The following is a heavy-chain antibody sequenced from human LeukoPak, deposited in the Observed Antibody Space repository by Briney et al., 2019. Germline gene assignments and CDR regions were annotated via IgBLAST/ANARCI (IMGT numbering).Heavy chain of an antibody. V-gene: IGHV3-30*18. CDR2: TSYDGNNE. Sequence: GGSLRLSCAASGFAFSSFGMHWVRQAPGKGLEYVALTSYDGNNEYYADSVEGRFTISRDNSKNTVYLQMNSLRAEDTAVYYCAKFYKEVVYWGQGTLVTVSS. CDR1: GFAFSSFG. CDR3: AKFYKEVVY. D-gene: IGHD3-10*01. J-gene: IGHJ4*02.